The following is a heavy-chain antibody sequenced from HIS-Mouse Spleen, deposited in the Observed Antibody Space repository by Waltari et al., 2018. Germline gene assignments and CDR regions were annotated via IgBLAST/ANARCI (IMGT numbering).Heavy chain of an antibody. J-gene: IGHJ4*02. Sequence: QVQLQQWGAGLLKPSETLSLTCAVYGGSFSGYYWSWIRQPPGKGLEWVGEINHSGRTNYNPSLKSRVTISVDTSKNQFSLKLSSVTAADTAVYYCARVNSSFDYWGQGTLVTVSS. D-gene: IGHD6-13*01. V-gene: IGHV4-34*01. CDR3: ARVNSSFDY. CDR1: GGSFSGYY. CDR2: INHSGRT.